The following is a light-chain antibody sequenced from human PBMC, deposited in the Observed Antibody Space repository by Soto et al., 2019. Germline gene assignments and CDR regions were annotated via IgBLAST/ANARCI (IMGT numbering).Light chain of an antibody. J-gene: IGLJ2*01. CDR2: EGT. Sequence: QSVLTQPASVSGSPGQSITVTCTGTSSDVGGYSLVSWYHQNPGNAPKLVIYEGTKRPSGVSNRLSGSKSGNTASLTISGLQAEDEGDYYCCSYASNTVIFGGGTQLTVL. CDR1: SSDVGGYSL. CDR3: CSYASNTVI. V-gene: IGLV2-23*01.